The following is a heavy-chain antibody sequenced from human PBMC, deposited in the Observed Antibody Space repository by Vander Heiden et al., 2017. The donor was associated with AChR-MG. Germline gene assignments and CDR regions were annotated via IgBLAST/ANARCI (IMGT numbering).Heavy chain of an antibody. Sequence: QVQLQQWGAGLLKPSETLSLTCAVYGGSFSGYYWSWIRQPPGKGLEWIGEINHSGSTNYNPSLKSRVTISVDTSKNQFSLKLSSVTAADTAVYYCARAYNPPRITMIVAESDAFDIWGQGTMVAVSS. CDR3: ARAYNPPRITMIVAESDAFDI. D-gene: IGHD3-22*01. CDR1: GGSFSGYY. CDR2: INHSGST. J-gene: IGHJ3*02. V-gene: IGHV4-34*01.